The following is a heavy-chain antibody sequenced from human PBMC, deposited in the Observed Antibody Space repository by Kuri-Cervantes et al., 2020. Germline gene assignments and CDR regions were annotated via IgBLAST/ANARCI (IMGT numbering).Heavy chain of an antibody. CDR1: GFTFSNAW. V-gene: IGHV3-15*01. D-gene: IGHD3-22*01. Sequence: GESLKISCAASGFTFSNAWMSWVRQAPGKGLEWVGRIKSKTDGGTTDYAAPVKGRFTISRDDSKNTLYLQMNSLKTEDTAVYYCTILYYYDSSGYYYVVYWGQGILVTVSS. CDR2: IKSKTDGGTT. J-gene: IGHJ4*02. CDR3: TILYYYDSSGYYYVVY.